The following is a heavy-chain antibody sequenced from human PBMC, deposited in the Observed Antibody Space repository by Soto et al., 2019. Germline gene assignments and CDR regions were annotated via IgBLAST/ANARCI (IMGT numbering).Heavy chain of an antibody. CDR2: VGGN. J-gene: IGHJ4*02. CDR3: ARGVVVAAILGL. V-gene: IGHV4-59*01. CDR1: GGSMSSYY. D-gene: IGHD2-15*01. Sequence: SETLSLTCTVSGGSMSSYYWHWMRQPPGKGLEWIGDVGGNNYNPSLKSRVTISLNTSKNQFSLKLSSVTAADTAVYYCARGVVVAAILGLWGQGTLVTVS.